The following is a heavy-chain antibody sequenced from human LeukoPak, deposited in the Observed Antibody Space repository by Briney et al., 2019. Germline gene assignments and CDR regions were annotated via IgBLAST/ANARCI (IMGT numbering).Heavy chain of an antibody. J-gene: IGHJ6*03. CDR2: ISVHNGNT. CDR3: ARDGVVGATTTYYYYYMDV. Sequence: ASVKVSCKASGYTFTSYGIGWVRQAPGQGLEWMGWISVHNGNTNYAQKLQGRVTMTTDTSTSTAYMELRSLRSDDTAVYYCARDGVVGATTTYYYYYMDVWGKGTTVTVSS. V-gene: IGHV1-18*01. CDR1: GYTFTSYG. D-gene: IGHD1-26*01.